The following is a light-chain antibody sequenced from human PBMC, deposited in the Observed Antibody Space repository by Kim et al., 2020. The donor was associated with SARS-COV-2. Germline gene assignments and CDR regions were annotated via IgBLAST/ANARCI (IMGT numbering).Light chain of an antibody. J-gene: IGLJ2*01. CDR1: SSDVGGYNY. V-gene: IGLV2-14*03. CDR3: ISYTSSRTLL. Sequence: GQSITTSGPGTSSDVGGYNYVSWYQQHPGKAPKLLIYVVTARPSGVSDRFSGSKSGNTASLTISGLQAEDEANYYCISYTSSRTLLFGGGTQLTVL. CDR2: VVT.